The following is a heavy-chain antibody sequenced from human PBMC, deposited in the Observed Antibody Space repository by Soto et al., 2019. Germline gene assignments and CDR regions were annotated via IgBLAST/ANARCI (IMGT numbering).Heavy chain of an antibody. V-gene: IGHV3-23*01. Sequence: PGGSLRLSCAASGFTFSSYAMSWVRQAPGKGLEWVSAISGSGGSTYYADSVKGRFTISRDNSKNTLYLQMNSLRAEDTAVYYCAKDSDPVSTSSGDVWGQGTTVTVYS. CDR3: AKDSDPVSTSSGDV. CDR2: ISGSGGST. D-gene: IGHD6-25*01. J-gene: IGHJ6*02. CDR1: GFTFSSYA.